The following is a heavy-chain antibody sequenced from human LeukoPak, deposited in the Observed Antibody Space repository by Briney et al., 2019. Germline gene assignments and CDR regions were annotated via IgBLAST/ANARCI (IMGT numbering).Heavy chain of an antibody. J-gene: IGHJ4*02. Sequence: PSETLSLTCTVSGGSISSGGYYWSWIRQHPGKGLEWIGYIYYSGSTYYNPSLKSRVTISVDTSKNQFPLKLSSVTAADTAVYYCAREVVGANFDYWGQGTLVTVSS. V-gene: IGHV4-31*03. CDR1: GGSISSGGYY. CDR2: IYYSGST. D-gene: IGHD1-26*01. CDR3: AREVVGANFDY.